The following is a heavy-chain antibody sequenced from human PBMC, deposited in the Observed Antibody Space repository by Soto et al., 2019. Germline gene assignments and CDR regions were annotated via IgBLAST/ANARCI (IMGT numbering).Heavy chain of an antibody. CDR1: GGSISSGGYS. D-gene: IGHD6-13*01. J-gene: IGHJ6*02. CDR2: IYHSGST. V-gene: IGHV4-30-2*02. CDR3: ASSNIAAAGFYYYGMDV. Sequence: SETLSLTCAVSGGSISSGGYSWSWIRQPPGKGLEWIGYIYHSGSTYYNPSLKSRVTISVDRSKNQFSLKLSSVAAADTAVYYCASSNIAAAGFYYYGMDVWGRGTTVTVSS.